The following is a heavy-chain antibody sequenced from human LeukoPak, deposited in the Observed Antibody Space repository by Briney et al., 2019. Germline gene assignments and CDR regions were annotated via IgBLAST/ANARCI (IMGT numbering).Heavy chain of an antibody. Sequence: GGSLRLSCAASGFSFRSFEMSWVRQAPGKGLECIAYISSASGTIYHADSVKGRFTISRDNAKNSLYLQMNSLRAEDTAVYYCARDFTAGYWGQGTLVTVSS. D-gene: IGHD3-16*01. CDR1: GFSFRSFE. V-gene: IGHV3-48*03. CDR3: ARDFTAGY. J-gene: IGHJ4*02. CDR2: ISSASGTI.